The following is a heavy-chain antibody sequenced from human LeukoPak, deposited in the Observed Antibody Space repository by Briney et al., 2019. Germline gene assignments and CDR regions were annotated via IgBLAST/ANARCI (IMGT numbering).Heavy chain of an antibody. Sequence: ASVTVSCKSSGYTFTGYYMHWVRQAPGQGFEWMGRIDSNSGGTNYAQNFQGRVTMTRDTSISTVYMELISLGSDDTAVYYCAREMDYDDYRTSDYWGQGTMVTDSS. V-gene: IGHV1-2*02. CDR1: GYTFTGYY. CDR2: IDSNSGGT. CDR3: AREMDYDDYRTSDY. D-gene: IGHD4-17*01. J-gene: IGHJ4*02.